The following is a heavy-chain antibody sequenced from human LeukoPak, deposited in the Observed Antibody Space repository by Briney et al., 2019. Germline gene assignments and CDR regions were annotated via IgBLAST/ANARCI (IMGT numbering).Heavy chain of an antibody. CDR2: FDPEDGET. Sequence: ASVKVSCKVSGYTLTELSMHWVRQAPGKGFEWMGGFDPEDGETIYAQKFQGRVTMTEDTSTDTAYMELSSLRSEDTAVYYCATVPNLRYFDWLLSSFDYWGQGTLVTVSS. CDR1: GYTLTELS. V-gene: IGHV1-24*01. D-gene: IGHD3-9*01. J-gene: IGHJ4*02. CDR3: ATVPNLRYFDWLLSSFDY.